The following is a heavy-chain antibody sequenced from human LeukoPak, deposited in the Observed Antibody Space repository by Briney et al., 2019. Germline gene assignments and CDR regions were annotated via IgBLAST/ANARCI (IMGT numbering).Heavy chain of an antibody. CDR3: ARVIMVRGVIIYGMDV. D-gene: IGHD3-10*01. J-gene: IGHJ6*02. CDR2: IKQDGSEK. Sequence: GESLRLSCAASGFTFSSYWMSWVRQAPGKGLEWVANIKQDGSEKYYVDSVKGRFTISRDNAKNSLYLQMNSLRAEDTAVYYCARVIMVRGVIIYGMDVWGQGTTVTVSS. CDR1: GFTFSSYW. V-gene: IGHV3-7*01.